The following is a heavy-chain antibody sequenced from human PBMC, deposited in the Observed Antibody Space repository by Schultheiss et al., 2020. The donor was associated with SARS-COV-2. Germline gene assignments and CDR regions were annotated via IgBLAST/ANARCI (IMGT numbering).Heavy chain of an antibody. CDR3: AALGYCSSTSCLNYYYYGMDV. Sequence: ASVKVSCKASGYTFTSYGISWVRQAPGQGLEWMGWISAYNGNTNYAQKLQGRVTMTTDTSTSTAYMELRSLRSDDTAVYYCAALGYCSSTSCLNYYYYGMDVWGQGTTVTVSS. CDR1: GYTFTSYG. V-gene: IGHV1-18*01. D-gene: IGHD2-2*01. CDR2: ISAYNGNT. J-gene: IGHJ6*02.